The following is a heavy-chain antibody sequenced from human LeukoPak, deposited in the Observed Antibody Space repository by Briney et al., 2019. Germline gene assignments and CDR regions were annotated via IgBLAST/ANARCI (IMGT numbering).Heavy chain of an antibody. CDR3: ARDTVTTSGPFDY. V-gene: IGHV1-69*01. D-gene: IGHD4-11*01. J-gene: IGHJ4*02. CDR2: IIPIFGTA. CDR1: GGTFSSYA. Sequence: SVKVSCKASGGTFSSYAISWVRQAPGQGLEWMGGIIPIFGTANYAQKFQGRVTITADESTSTAYMELSSLRSEDTAVYYCARDTVTTSGPFDYWGQGTLVTVSS.